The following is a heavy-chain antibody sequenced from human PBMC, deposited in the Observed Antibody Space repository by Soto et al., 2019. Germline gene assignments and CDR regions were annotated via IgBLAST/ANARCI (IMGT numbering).Heavy chain of an antibody. V-gene: IGHV3-30-3*01. Sequence: PGGSLKLSCAASGFTFSSYAMHWVRQAPGKGLERVAVISYDGSNKYYADSVKGRFTISRDNSKTKLYLQMNSLRAEDTAVYYCARDFEIAAAGREYYYYGMDVWGQGTTVTVPS. J-gene: IGHJ6*02. D-gene: IGHD6-13*01. CDR3: ARDFEIAAAGREYYYYGMDV. CDR1: GFTFSSYA. CDR2: ISYDGSNK.